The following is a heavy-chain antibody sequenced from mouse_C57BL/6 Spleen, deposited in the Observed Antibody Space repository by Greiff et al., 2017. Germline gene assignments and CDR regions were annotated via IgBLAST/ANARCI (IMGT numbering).Heavy chain of an antibody. J-gene: IGHJ1*03. D-gene: IGHD1-1*01. V-gene: IGHV1-52*01. CDR3: ARGGVVANDFDV. Sequence: QVQLQQPGAELVRPGSSVKLSCKASGYTFTSYWMHWVKQRPIQGLEWIGNIDPSDSETHYNQKFKDKATLTVDKSSSTAYMQLSSLTSEDSAVYYCARGGVVANDFDVWGTGTTVTVSS. CDR1: GYTFTSYW. CDR2: IDPSDSET.